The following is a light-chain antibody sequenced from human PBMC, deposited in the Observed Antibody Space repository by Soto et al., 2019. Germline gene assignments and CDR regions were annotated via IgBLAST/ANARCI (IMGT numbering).Light chain of an antibody. CDR2: DAS. V-gene: IGKV1-5*01. CDR1: QSVSSW. J-gene: IGKJ1*01. CDR3: QHYNSYSEA. Sequence: DIQMTQSPSTLSASVGDRVTIPCRASQSVSSWLAWYQQKPGKAPKLLIYDASSLESGVPSRFSGSGSGTEFTLTISSLQPDDFATYYCQHYNSYSEAFGQGTKVDNK.